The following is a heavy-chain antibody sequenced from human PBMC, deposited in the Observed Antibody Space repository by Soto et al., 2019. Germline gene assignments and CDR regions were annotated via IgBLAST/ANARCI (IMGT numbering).Heavy chain of an antibody. Sequence: ASVKVSCKVSGYTLTELSMHWVRQAPGKGLEWMGGFDPEDGETIYAQKFQGRVTMTEDTSTDTAYMELSSLRSEDTAVYYCATFSAGRSRYDVPFDYWGQGTLVTVSS. CDR1: GYTLTELS. CDR3: ATFSAGRSRYDVPFDY. CDR2: FDPEDGET. D-gene: IGHD5-12*01. V-gene: IGHV1-24*01. J-gene: IGHJ4*02.